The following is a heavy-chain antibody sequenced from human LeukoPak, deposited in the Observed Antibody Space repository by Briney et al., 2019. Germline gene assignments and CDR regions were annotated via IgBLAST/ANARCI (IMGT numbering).Heavy chain of an antibody. CDR3: ARQGYCSGGSCYSYFDY. V-gene: IGHV4-39*01. Sequence: SETLSLTCTVSGGSISSSSYYWGWLRQPPGRGLEWIGSIYYSGSTYYNPSLKSRVTISVDTSKNQFSLKLSSVTAADTAVYYCARQGYCSGGSCYSYFDYWGQGTLVTVSS. D-gene: IGHD2-15*01. J-gene: IGHJ4*02. CDR1: GGSISSSSYY. CDR2: IYYSGST.